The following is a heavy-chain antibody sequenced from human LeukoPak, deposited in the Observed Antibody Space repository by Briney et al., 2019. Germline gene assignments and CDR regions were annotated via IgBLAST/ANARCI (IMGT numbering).Heavy chain of an antibody. CDR1: GGSISSYY. D-gene: IGHD3-22*01. J-gene: IGHJ3*02. Sequence: PSETLSLTCTVSGGSISSYYWSWIRQPPGKGLEWIGYIYYSGSTNYNPSLKSRVTISVDTSKNQFSLKLSSVTAADTAVYYCARAMIVGDDAFDIWGQGTMVTVSS. CDR3: ARAMIVGDDAFDI. V-gene: IGHV4-59*01. CDR2: IYYSGST.